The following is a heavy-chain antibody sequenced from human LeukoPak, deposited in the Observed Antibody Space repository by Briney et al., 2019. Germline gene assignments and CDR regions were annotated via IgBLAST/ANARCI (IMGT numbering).Heavy chain of an antibody. D-gene: IGHD3-22*01. CDR1: GYTFTSYG. Sequence: ASVKVSCKASGYTFTSYGISWVRQAPGQGLEWMGWISAYNGNTNYEQKLQGRVTMTTDTSTSTAYMELRSLRSDDTAVYYCARDHTYYYDSSGYYYGYWGQGTLVTVSS. CDR3: ARDHTYYYDSSGYYYGY. J-gene: IGHJ4*02. V-gene: IGHV1-18*01. CDR2: ISAYNGNT.